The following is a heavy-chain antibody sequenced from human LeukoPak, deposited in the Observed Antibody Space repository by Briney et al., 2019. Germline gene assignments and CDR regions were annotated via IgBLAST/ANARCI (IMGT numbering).Heavy chain of an antibody. CDR3: AAGNDYGRVY. V-gene: IGHV3-48*04. D-gene: IGHD4-17*01. J-gene: IGHJ4*02. CDR1: GFTFRSYT. CDR2: ISSTSSAI. Sequence: AGGSLRLSCAASGFTFRSYTMNWVRQAPGKGLEWISYISSTSSAIYYADSVKGRFTISRDNAKSSLYLQMNSLRAEDTAVYYCAAGNDYGRVYWGQGTLVTVSS.